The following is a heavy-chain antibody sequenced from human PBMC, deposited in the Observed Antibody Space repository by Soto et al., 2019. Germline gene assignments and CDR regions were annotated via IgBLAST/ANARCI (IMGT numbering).Heavy chain of an antibody. D-gene: IGHD6-13*01. CDR3: ARNSAFDI. Sequence: GEALKISCKDSGYSFTSDWIGWVRQMPGKGLEWMGIIYPGDSDTRYSPSFQGQVTISADKSISTAYLQWSSLKASDTAMYYCARNSAFDIWGQGTMVNRLL. V-gene: IGHV5-51*01. CDR2: IYPGDSDT. J-gene: IGHJ3*02. CDR1: GYSFTSDW.